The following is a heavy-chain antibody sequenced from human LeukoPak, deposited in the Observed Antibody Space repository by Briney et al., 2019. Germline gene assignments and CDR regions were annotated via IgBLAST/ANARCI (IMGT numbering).Heavy chain of an antibody. J-gene: IGHJ4*02. D-gene: IGHD2-15*01. CDR3: ARDGPGYKDLDV. V-gene: IGHV3-7*04. Sequence: PGGSLRLSCAASGFSFSRDWMSWVRQPQGKGLEWVANIKDDGNEKYYADSVKGRFIISRDNARSSLHLQMSSLRVEDTAVYYCARDGPGYKDLDVWGQGTLVTVSS. CDR1: GFSFSRDW. CDR2: IKDDGNEK.